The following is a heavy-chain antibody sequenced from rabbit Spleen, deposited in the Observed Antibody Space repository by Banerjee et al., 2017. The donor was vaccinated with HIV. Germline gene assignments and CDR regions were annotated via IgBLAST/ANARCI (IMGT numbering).Heavy chain of an antibody. V-gene: IGHV1S40*01. CDR1: GFSFSSTYW. J-gene: IGHJ6*01. D-gene: IGHD4-1*01. Sequence: QSLEESGGDLVKPGASLTLTCTASGFSFSSTYWICWVRQAPGRGLEWIACGYGGSSGNTYYASWAKGRFTMSKTSSTTVTLQMTSLTAADTATYFCARDLAGVIGWNFGWWGPGTLVTVS. CDR3: ARDLAGVIGWNFGW. CDR2: GYGGSSGNT.